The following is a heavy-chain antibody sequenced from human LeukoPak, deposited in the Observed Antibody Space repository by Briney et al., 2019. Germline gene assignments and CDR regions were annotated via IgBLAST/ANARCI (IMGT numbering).Heavy chain of an antibody. D-gene: IGHD3-22*01. CDR2: INHSGST. CDR3: ARGYYDSSGYRH. Sequence: SETLSLTCTVSGGSISSYYWSWIRQPPGKGLEWIGEINHSGSTNYNPSLKSRVTISVDTSKNQFSLKLSSVTAADTAVYYCARGYYDSSGYRHWGQGTLVTVSS. V-gene: IGHV4-34*01. J-gene: IGHJ4*02. CDR1: GGSISSYY.